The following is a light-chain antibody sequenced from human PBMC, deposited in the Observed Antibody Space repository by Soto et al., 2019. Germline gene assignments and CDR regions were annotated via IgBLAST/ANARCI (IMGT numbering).Light chain of an antibody. CDR3: QHYNNWPPWT. CDR1: QSVSSD. J-gene: IGKJ1*01. Sequence: EIVMTQSPATLSVSPGETATLSCRASQSVSSDLAWYQQRPGQAPRLLIFGASTRATGIPARFSGRGSGTELTLTISSLQSEDFAVYYCQHYNNWPPWTFGPGTKVEIK. CDR2: GAS. V-gene: IGKV3-15*01.